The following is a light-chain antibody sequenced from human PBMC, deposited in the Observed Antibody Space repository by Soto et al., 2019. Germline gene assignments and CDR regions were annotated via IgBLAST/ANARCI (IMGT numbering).Light chain of an antibody. V-gene: IGKV1-33*01. J-gene: IGKJ3*01. CDR2: NAS. Sequence: DIQMTQSPSSLSASVGERVTITCQASQDISNHLIWYQQKPGKAPKFLIYNASNLETGVPSRFSGSGSGTDFTFSISSLQPEDVATYFCQQSHSHPRTFGPGTKVGIK. CDR3: QQSHSHPRT. CDR1: QDISNH.